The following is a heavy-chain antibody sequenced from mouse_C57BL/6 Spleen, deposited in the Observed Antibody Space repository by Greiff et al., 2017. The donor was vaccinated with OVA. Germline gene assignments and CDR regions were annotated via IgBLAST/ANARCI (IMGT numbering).Heavy chain of an antibody. D-gene: IGHD3-2*02. V-gene: IGHV1-82*01. CDR1: GYAFSSSW. Sequence: QVQLKQSGPELVKPGASVKISCKASGYAFSSSWMNWVKQRPGKGLEWIGRIYPGDGDTNYNGKFKGKATLTADKSSSTAYMQLSSLTSEDSAVYFCARERGHAQAMGFDYWGQGTTLTVSS. CDR3: ARERGHAQAMGFDY. J-gene: IGHJ2*01. CDR2: IYPGDGDT.